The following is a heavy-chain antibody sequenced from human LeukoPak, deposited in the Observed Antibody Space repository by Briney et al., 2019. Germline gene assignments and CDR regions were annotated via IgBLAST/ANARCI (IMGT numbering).Heavy chain of an antibody. V-gene: IGHV1-8*01. J-gene: IGHJ4*02. CDR3: ARGYYDTNGYYYRLDF. CDR2: MNPNRGNT. Sequence: ASVKVSCKASGYIFTTYDINWVRQATGQGLEWMGRMNPNRGNTGYAQKFQGRVTMTRNTSISTAYMELSSLRTEDTAIYYCARGYYDTNGYYYRLDFWGQGTLVTVSS. CDR1: GYIFTTYD. D-gene: IGHD3-22*01.